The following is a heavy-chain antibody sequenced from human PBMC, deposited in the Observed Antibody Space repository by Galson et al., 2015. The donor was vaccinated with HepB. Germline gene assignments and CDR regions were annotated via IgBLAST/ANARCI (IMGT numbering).Heavy chain of an antibody. CDR3: ARVYEKIWNYYGSGSYFGY. D-gene: IGHD3-10*01. Sequence: SLRLYCAASGFTFSSYAMHWVRQAPGKGLEWVAVIWYDGSNKYYADSVKGRFTISRDNSKNTLYLQMNSLRVEDTAVYYCARVYEKIWNYYGSGSYFGYWGQGTLVTVSS. J-gene: IGHJ4*02. V-gene: IGHV3-33*01. CDR2: IWYDGSNK. CDR1: GFTFSSYA.